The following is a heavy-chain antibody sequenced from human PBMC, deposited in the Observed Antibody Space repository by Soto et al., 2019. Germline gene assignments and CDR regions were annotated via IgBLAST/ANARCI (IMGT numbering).Heavy chain of an antibody. J-gene: IGHJ4*02. CDR2: IYSGGST. CDR1: GFTVSSNY. Sequence: PGGSLRLSCAASGFTVSSNYMSWVRQAPGKGLEWVSVIYSGGSTYYADSVKGRFTISRDNSKNTLYLQMNSLRAEDTAVYYCASDYYDSSGYSLLLAYWGQGTLVTVSS. V-gene: IGHV3-53*01. CDR3: ASDYYDSSGYSLLLAY. D-gene: IGHD3-22*01.